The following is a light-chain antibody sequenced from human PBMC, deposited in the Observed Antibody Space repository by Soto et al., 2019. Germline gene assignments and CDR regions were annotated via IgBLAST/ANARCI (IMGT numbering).Light chain of an antibody. CDR3: QRYNDWPPWT. J-gene: IGKJ1*01. V-gene: IGKV3-15*01. Sequence: EIVMTQSPATLSVSPGERATLFCRASQNVGTSLAWYQQIPGHPPRLLIHGASIRATGVPARFTGSGSGTEFTLTISGLQSEDLAVYYCQRYNDWPPWTFGQGTKVEIK. CDR1: QNVGTS. CDR2: GAS.